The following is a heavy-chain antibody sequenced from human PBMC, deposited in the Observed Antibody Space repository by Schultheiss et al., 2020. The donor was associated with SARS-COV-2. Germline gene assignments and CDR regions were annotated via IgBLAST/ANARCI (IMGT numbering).Heavy chain of an antibody. CDR1: GFTFSSYA. J-gene: IGHJ4*02. D-gene: IGHD1-26*01. Sequence: GGSLRLSCAASGFTFSSYAMSWVHQAPGKGLEWVSSISSSSSYIYYADSVKGRFTISRDNAKNSLYLQMNSLRAEDTAVYYCAMETWELGGYWGQGTLVTVSS. CDR2: ISSSSSYI. CDR3: AMETWELGGY. V-gene: IGHV3-21*04.